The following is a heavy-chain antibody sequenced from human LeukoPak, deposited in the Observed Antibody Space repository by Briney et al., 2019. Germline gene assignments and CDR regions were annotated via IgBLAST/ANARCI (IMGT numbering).Heavy chain of an antibody. CDR3: AKGLLNSSGYYVDY. CDR2: ISSSSTTI. D-gene: IGHD3-22*01. V-gene: IGHV3-48*01. J-gene: IGHJ4*02. Sequence: GGSLRLSCAASGFTFSSYSMMWVRQAPGKGLEWVSYISSSSTTIHYADSVKGRFTISRDNAKNSVYLQMNSLRAEDTAVYYCAKGLLNSSGYYVDYWGQGTLVTVSS. CDR1: GFTFSSYS.